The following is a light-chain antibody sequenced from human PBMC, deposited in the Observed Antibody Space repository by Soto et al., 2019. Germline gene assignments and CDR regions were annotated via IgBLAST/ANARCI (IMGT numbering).Light chain of an antibody. CDR1: QSVGSY. V-gene: IGKV3-15*01. CDR3: QQYNGWPRT. CDR2: GAS. J-gene: IGKJ1*01. Sequence: EIVMTQSPATLSVSPGERATLSCRASQSVGSYLAWYQQKPDQAPRILIYGASTRAAGISPRFSGGGSGTEFTLTISSLQAEDFAVYYCQQYNGWPRTFGQGTKVGIK.